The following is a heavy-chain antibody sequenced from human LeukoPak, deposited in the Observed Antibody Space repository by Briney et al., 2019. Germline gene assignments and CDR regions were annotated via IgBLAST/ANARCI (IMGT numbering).Heavy chain of an antibody. V-gene: IGHV4-38-2*02. D-gene: IGHD2-15*01. CDR1: GYSISSGYY. J-gene: IGHJ4*02. Sequence: PSETLSLTCTVSGYSISSGYYWGWIRQPPGKGLEWIGEINHSGSTNYNPSLKSRVTISVDTSKNQFSLKLSSVTAADTAVYYCARAPHPYCSGGNCIYFDYWGQGTLVTVSS. CDR3: ARAPHPYCSGGNCIYFDY. CDR2: INHSGST.